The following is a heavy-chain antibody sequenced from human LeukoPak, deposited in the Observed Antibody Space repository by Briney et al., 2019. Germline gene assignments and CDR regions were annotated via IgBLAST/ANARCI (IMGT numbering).Heavy chain of an antibody. CDR3: ARAPVTSCSGVLCYPFDY. Sequence: GGSLRLSCAASGFTLNNYAMSWVRQAPGKGLEWVSATSSSDAGTYHADSVRGRFTISRDNSKNTLYLQMTSLRAEDAAVYYCARAPVTSCSGVLCYPFDYSGQGTLVTVSS. CDR1: GFTLNNYA. CDR2: TSSSDAGT. J-gene: IGHJ4*02. V-gene: IGHV3-23*01. D-gene: IGHD2-15*01.